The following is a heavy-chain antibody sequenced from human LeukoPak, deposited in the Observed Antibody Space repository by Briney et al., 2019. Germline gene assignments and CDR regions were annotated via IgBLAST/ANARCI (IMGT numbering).Heavy chain of an antibody. V-gene: IGHV4-39*07. J-gene: IGHJ3*02. CDR3: ARPYYDILTGYDVNAFDI. Sequence: PSETLSLTCTVSGGSISSSSYYWSWIRQPPGKGLEWIGEINHSGSTNYNPSLKSRVTISVDTSKNQFSLKLSSVTAADTAVYYCARPYYDILTGYDVNAFDIWGQGTMVTVSS. CDR2: INHSGST. D-gene: IGHD3-9*01. CDR1: GGSISSSSYY.